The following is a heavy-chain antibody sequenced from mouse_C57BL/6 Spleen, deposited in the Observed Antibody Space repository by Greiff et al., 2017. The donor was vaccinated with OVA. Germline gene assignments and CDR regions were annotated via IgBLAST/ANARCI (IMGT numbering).Heavy chain of an antibody. D-gene: IGHD4-1*01. CDR3: ARALGAMDY. CDR1: GYTFTSYW. Sequence: VQLQQPGAELVMPGASVKLSCKASGYTFTSYWMHWVKQRPGQGLEWLGEIDPSDSYTNYNQKFKGKSTLTVDKSSSTAYMQLSSLTSEDSAVYYCARALGAMDYWGQGTSVTVSS. J-gene: IGHJ4*01. V-gene: IGHV1-69*01. CDR2: IDPSDSYT.